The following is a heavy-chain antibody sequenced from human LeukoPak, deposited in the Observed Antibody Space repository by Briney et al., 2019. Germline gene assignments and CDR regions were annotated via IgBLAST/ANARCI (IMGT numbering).Heavy chain of an antibody. J-gene: IGHJ5*02. CDR1: GGSISSSSYY. V-gene: IGHV4-39*01. CDR3: ARHGNGITTNWFDP. D-gene: IGHD1-1*01. Sequence: SETLSLTCTVSGGSISSSSYYWGWIRQPPGKGLEWIGSIYYSGSTYYNPSLKSRVTISVDTSENQFSLKLSSVTAADTAVYYCARHGNGITTNWFDPWGQGTLVTVSS. CDR2: IYYSGST.